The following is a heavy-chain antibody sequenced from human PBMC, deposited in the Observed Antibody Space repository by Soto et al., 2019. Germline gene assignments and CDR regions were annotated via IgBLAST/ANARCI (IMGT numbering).Heavy chain of an antibody. CDR1: GGSFSGYY. CDR2: IDHSGYT. CDR3: ARVRDWFDP. J-gene: IGHJ5*02. V-gene: IGHV4-34*01. Sequence: SETLSLTCAVYGGSFSGYYWNWIRQPPGKGLEWIGEIDHSGYTNYNPSPKSRVTISVDTSKNQFSLRLTSVTAADTAVYYCARVRDWFDPWGQGTLVTVSS. D-gene: IGHD3-3*01.